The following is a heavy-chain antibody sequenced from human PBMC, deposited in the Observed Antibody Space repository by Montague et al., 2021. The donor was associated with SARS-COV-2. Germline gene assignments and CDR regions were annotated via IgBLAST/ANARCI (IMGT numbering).Heavy chain of an antibody. CDR1: GGSISGFY. V-gene: IGHV4-59*01. J-gene: IGHJ6*02. CDR2: IYYSGST. CDR3: ARPLRSCTNGVCRTYYYYALDV. D-gene: IGHD2-8*01. Sequence: SETLSLTCTVSGGSISGFYWSWIRQPPGKGLEWIGYIYYSGSTKYNPSLESRVAVSVDRSKNQVSLKLTSVTAADTAVYYCARPLRSCTNGVCRTYYYYALDVWGQGTTVTVSS.